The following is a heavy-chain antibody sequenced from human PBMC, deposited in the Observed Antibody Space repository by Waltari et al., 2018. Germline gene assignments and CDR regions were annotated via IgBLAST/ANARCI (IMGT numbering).Heavy chain of an antibody. J-gene: IGHJ4*02. CDR1: GFTFSSYS. Sequence: EVQLVESGGGLVKPGGSLRLSCAASGFTFSSYSMNLVRQAPGKGLEWVSSISSSSSYIYYADSGKGRFTISRDNAKNSLYLQMNSLRAEDTAVYYCARGGPIGKPSDNYYFDYWGQGTLVTVSS. CDR2: ISSSSSYI. V-gene: IGHV3-21*01. D-gene: IGHD1-1*01. CDR3: ARGGPIGKPSDNYYFDY.